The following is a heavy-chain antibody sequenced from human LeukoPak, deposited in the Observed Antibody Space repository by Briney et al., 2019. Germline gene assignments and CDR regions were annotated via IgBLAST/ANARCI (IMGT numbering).Heavy chain of an antibody. CDR3: ARDSGTTGEVKFDP. CDR1: GGSISSYY. V-gene: IGHV4-4*07. CDR2: IYGSGTT. D-gene: IGHD3-10*01. Sequence: SETLSLTCTVSGGSISSYYWSWIRQSAGKGLEWIGRIYGSGTTDYNPSLKSRVTMSVDTAKNQVSLRLNSVTAADTAVYYCARDSGTTGEVKFDPWGQGSLVTVSS. J-gene: IGHJ5*02.